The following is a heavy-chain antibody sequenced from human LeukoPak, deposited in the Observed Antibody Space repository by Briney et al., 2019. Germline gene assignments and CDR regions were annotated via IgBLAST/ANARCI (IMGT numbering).Heavy chain of an antibody. J-gene: IGHJ3*02. CDR3: ARNERTGWELLDHDAFDI. Sequence: PGGSLRLSCAASGFTLDDYGMSWVRHAPGKGLEWVSGINWNGGSTDYADSVKGRFTISRDNAKKSLYLQMNSLRAEDTALYYCARNERTGWELLDHDAFDIWGQGTMVTVSS. D-gene: IGHD1-26*01. V-gene: IGHV3-20*04. CDR1: GFTLDDYG. CDR2: INWNGGST.